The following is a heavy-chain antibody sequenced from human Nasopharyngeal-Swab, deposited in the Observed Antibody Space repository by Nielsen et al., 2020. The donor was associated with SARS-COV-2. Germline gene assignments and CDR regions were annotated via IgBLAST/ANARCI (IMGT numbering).Heavy chain of an antibody. CDR2: IYYSGST. CDR3: ARADYVWGSYREGTFDY. D-gene: IGHD3-16*02. J-gene: IGHJ4*02. Sequence: SETLSLTCTVSGGSISSGGYYWSWIRQHPGKGLEWTGYIYYSGSTYYNPSLKSRVTISVDTSKNQFSLKLSSVTAADTAVYYCARADYVWGSYREGTFDYWGQGTLVTVSS. V-gene: IGHV4-31*03. CDR1: GGSISSGGYY.